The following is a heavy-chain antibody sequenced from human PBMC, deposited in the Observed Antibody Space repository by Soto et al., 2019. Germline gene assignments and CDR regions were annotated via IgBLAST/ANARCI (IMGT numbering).Heavy chain of an antibody. CDR1: GFTFRSHA. CDR3: AKDRPTRIPGQPIRYYYYYYGMDV. CDR2: ISGSGGST. J-gene: IGHJ6*02. Sequence: GGSLRLPPPPSGFTFRSHAMRWVRQTHRKGLEWVSAISGSGGSTYYADSVKGRFTISRDNSKNTLYLQMNSLRAEDTAVYYCAKDRPTRIPGQPIRYYYYYYGMDVWGQGTTVTVSS. V-gene: IGHV3-23*01. D-gene: IGHD2-15*01.